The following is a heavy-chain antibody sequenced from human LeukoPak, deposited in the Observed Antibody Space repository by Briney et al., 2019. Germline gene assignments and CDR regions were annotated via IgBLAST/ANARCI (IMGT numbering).Heavy chain of an antibody. CDR1: GYTLTELS. D-gene: IGHD3-10*01. CDR2: FDPEDGET. V-gene: IGHV1-24*01. J-gene: IGHJ5*02. Sequence: ASVKVSRKVSGYTLTELSMHWVRQAPGKGLEWMGGFDPEDGETIYAQKFKGRVTMTEDTSTDTAYMELSSLRSEDTAVYYCATNYGSGPLGWFDPWGQGTLVTVSS. CDR3: ATNYGSGPLGWFDP.